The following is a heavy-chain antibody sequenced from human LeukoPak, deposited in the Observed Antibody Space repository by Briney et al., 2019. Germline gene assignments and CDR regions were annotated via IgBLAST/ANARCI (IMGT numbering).Heavy chain of an antibody. V-gene: IGHV1-2*02. J-gene: IGHJ4*02. CDR2: INPNSGGT. CDR3: ARSSSVTIPGYYFDY. D-gene: IGHD2-21*01. CDR1: GYTFTGYY. Sequence: GASVKVSCKASGYTFTGYYMHWVRQAPGQGLEWMGWINPNSGGTNSAQKFQGRVTMTRDTSISTAYMELSRLRSDDTAVYYCARSSSVTIPGYYFDYWGQGTLVTVSS.